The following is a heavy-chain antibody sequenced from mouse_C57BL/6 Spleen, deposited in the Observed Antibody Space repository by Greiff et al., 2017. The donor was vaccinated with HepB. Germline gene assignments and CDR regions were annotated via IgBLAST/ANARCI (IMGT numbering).Heavy chain of an antibody. Sequence: VQLQQSGAELARPGASVKLSCKASGYTFTSYGISWVKQRPGQGLEWIGEIYPSSGNTYYNEKFKGKATLTADKSSSTAYMELRSLTSEDSAVYFCALTAFAYWGQGTLVTVSA. CDR2: IYPSSGNT. J-gene: IGHJ3*01. CDR1: GYTFTSYG. V-gene: IGHV1-81*01. D-gene: IGHD1-2*01. CDR3: ALTAFAY.